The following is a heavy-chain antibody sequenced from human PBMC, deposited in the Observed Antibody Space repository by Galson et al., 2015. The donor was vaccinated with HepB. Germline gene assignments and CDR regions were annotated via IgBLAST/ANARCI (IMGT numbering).Heavy chain of an antibody. V-gene: IGHV3-74*01. J-gene: IGHJ4*02. D-gene: IGHD7-27*01. Sequence: SLRLSCAASGFTFSSYWMHWVRQAPGKGLVWVSRINSDGSSTSYADSVKGRFTISRDNAKNTLYLQMNSLRAEDTAVYYCARGGERTGEDRPYLDYWGQGTLVTVSS. CDR1: GFTFSSYW. CDR3: ARGGERTGEDRPYLDY. CDR2: INSDGSST.